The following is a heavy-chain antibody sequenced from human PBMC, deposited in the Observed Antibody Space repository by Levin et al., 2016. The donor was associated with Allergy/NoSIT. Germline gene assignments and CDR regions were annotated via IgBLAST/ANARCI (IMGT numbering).Heavy chain of an antibody. Sequence: SETLSLTCAVDGGSFSGFYWSWIRQRPGKGLEWIGEINPSGNTNYNPSLKSRVTMSIGTSKNQFYLKLTSVTAADTAVYYCARGTGYSSNWYGFWDQGTLVTVSS. J-gene: IGHJ4*02. CDR3: ARGTGYSSNWYGF. V-gene: IGHV4-34*01. D-gene: IGHD6-13*01. CDR1: GGSFSGFY. CDR2: INPSGNT.